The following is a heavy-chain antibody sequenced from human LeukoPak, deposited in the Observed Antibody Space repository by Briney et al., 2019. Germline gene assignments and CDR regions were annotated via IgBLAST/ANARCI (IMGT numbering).Heavy chain of an antibody. Sequence: ASVKVSCKASGYTFTSYGISWVRQAPGQGLEWMGWISAYNGNTNYAQKLQGRVTMTTDTSTSTAYMELRSLRSDDTAVYYCARDGKLQCQYYYYYYGMDVWGQGTTVTVSS. V-gene: IGHV1-18*04. CDR1: GYTFTSYG. CDR3: ARDGKLQCQYYYYYYGMDV. D-gene: IGHD4-11*01. CDR2: ISAYNGNT. J-gene: IGHJ6*02.